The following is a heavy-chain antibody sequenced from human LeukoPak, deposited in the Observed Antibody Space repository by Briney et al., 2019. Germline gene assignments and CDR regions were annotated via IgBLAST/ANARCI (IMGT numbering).Heavy chain of an antibody. CDR3: ARVPHYCSGGSCYYYGMDV. Sequence: EASVKVSCKASGYTFTSYAMHWVRQAPGQRLEWMGWINAGNGNTKYSQKFQGRVTITRDTSASTAYMGLSSLRSEDTAVYYCARVPHYCSGGSCYYYGMDVWGQGTTVTVSS. J-gene: IGHJ6*02. D-gene: IGHD2-15*01. CDR2: INAGNGNT. CDR1: GYTFTSYA. V-gene: IGHV1-3*01.